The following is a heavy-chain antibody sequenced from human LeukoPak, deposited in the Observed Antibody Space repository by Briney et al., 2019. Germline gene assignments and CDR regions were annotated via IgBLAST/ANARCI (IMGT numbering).Heavy chain of an antibody. Sequence: GESLKISCKASGYSFTNYWIGWVRQMPGKGLDWMGSMSPGDSDTKYSPSFQGQVTISADKSISTAYLQWRRLRASDSAMYYCARHGGYGDYADAFDLWGQGTVVTVST. CDR3: ARHGGYGDYADAFDL. CDR2: MSPGDSDT. V-gene: IGHV5-51*01. CDR1: GYSFTNYW. D-gene: IGHD4-17*01. J-gene: IGHJ3*01.